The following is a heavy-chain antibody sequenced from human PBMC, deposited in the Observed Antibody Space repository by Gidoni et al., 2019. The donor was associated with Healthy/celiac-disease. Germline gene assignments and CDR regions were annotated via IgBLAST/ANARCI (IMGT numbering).Heavy chain of an antibody. V-gene: IGHV3-21*01. CDR1: AFTFSSYS. CDR3: ARDYADFNPFDY. Sequence: EVQLVASGGGLVKPGGSLRLSCAASAFTFSSYSMNWVRQAPGKGLEWVSSISSSSSYIYYADSVKGRFTISRDNAKNSLYLQMNSLRAEDTAVYYCARDYADFNPFDYWGQGTLVTVSS. J-gene: IGHJ4*02. D-gene: IGHD3-3*01. CDR2: ISSSSSYI.